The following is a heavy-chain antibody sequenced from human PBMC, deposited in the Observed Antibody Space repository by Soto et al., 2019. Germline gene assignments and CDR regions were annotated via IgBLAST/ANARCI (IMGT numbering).Heavy chain of an antibody. CDR2: IIPIVGSA. V-gene: IGHV1-69*01. CDR1: GGTFSSYA. D-gene: IGHD2-2*01. Sequence: QVQLVQSGAEVKKPGSSVKVSCKASGGTFSSYAISWVRQAPGQGLEWMGGIIPIVGSAIYAQKFQGRVTITADESTSKAYMKLSSRRSKDTAVYYCARSQGSSTSLEIYYYYYYGMEVWGQGTRVTVSS. J-gene: IGHJ6*02. CDR3: ARSQGSSTSLEIYYYYYYGMEV.